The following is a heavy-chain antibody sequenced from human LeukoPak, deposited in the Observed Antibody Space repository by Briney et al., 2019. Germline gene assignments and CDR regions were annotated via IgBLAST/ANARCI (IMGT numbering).Heavy chain of an antibody. CDR2: VQHIGGET. D-gene: IGHD3-16*01. CDR3: AREGGMIIPFDY. V-gene: IGHV3-7*01. Sequence: GGSLRLSCAGSGFTFSNSWMGWVSQAPGKGPEWVANVQHIGGETYYVDSVKGRFTISRDNAKNSVFLQMNSLGAEDTGLYFCAREGGMIIPFDYWGQGILVTVSS. CDR1: GFTFSNSW. J-gene: IGHJ4*02.